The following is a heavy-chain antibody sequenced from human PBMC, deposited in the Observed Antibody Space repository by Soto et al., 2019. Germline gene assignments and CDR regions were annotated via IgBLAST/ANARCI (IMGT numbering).Heavy chain of an antibody. J-gene: IGHJ2*01. D-gene: IGHD2-2*01. Sequence: PGGSLRLSCAASGFTFSSYAMSWVRQAPGKGLEWVSAISGSGGSTYYADSVKGRFTISRDNSKNTLYLQMNSLRAEDTAVYYCAKDPAHCSSTSCPNLGWYFDLWGRGTLVTVSS. CDR3: AKDPAHCSSTSCPNLGWYFDL. CDR1: GFTFSSYA. CDR2: ISGSGGST. V-gene: IGHV3-23*01.